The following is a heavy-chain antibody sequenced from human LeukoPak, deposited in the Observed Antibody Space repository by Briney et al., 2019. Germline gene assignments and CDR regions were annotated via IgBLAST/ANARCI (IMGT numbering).Heavy chain of an antibody. Sequence: GGSLRLSCAASGFTFSSYAMSWVRQAPGKGQEWVSAISGSGGSTYYADSVKGRFTISRDNSKNTLYLQMNSLRAEDTAVYYCAKVSVVVPAARGNWFDPWGQGTLVTVSS. V-gene: IGHV3-23*01. CDR2: ISGSGGST. J-gene: IGHJ5*02. CDR1: GFTFSSYA. CDR3: AKVSVVVPAARGNWFDP. D-gene: IGHD2-2*01.